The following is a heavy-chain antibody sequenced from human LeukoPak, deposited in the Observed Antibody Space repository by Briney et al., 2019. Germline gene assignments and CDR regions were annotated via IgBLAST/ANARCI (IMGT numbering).Heavy chain of an antibody. CDR1: GFTFSSYW. CDR3: ARDAGDCGGDCPRWXDP. CDR2: INPDGTST. D-gene: IGHD2-21*02. J-gene: IGHJ5*02. V-gene: IGHV3-74*01. Sequence: RLSXAASGFTFSSYWMHWVRQAPGKGLVWVSRINPDGTSTNYADPVKGRFTISRDNAKNTVDLQMNSLRGEDTAVYYCARDAGDCGGDCPRWXDPWGXXXXXXXSS.